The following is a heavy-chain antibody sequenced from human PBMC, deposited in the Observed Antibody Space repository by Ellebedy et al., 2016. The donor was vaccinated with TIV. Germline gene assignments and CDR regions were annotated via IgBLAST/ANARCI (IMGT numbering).Heavy chain of an antibody. CDR3: VREDYYDSSGYPPILDGMDV. CDR1: GFRLDDFV. D-gene: IGHD3-22*01. CDR2: ITWHGGVT. J-gene: IGHJ6*02. Sequence: GESLKISCAASGFRLDDFVMHWARQSPGKGLEWVSLITWHGGVTYSADSVKGRFIISRDSSKNSLFLQMNSLRVEDSALYYCVREDYYDSSGYPPILDGMDVWGQGTTVTVSS. V-gene: IGHV3-43D*03.